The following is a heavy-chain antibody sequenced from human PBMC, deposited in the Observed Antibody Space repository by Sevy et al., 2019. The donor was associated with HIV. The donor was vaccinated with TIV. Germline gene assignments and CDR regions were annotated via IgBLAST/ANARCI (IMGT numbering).Heavy chain of an antibody. V-gene: IGHV3-7*01. CDR3: ARAMAAAAGF. CDR1: GFSFHAYW. J-gene: IGHJ4*02. D-gene: IGHD6-13*01. Sequence: GGSLRLSCAGSGFSFHAYWMHWVRQAPGKGLEWLANINQDGSTNYYADSVKGRFTISRDNAKNLVYLQRNSLRPEDTGLYYCARAMAAAAGFWGQGTLVTVSS. CDR2: INQDGSTN.